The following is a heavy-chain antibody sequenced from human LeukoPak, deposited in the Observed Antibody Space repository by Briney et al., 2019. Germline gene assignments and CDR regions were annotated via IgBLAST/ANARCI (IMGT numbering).Heavy chain of an antibody. CDR3: AKDSAWNLIISH. Sequence: PGGSLRLSCAASGFTFSSHGMNWVRQAPGKGLEWVSGISPSGGITYYTDSVKGRFTISRDNSKNTLYLQMNSLRAEDTAVYYCAKDSAWNLIISHWGQGTLVTVSS. J-gene: IGHJ4*02. D-gene: IGHD1-1*01. CDR2: ISPSGGIT. V-gene: IGHV3-23*01. CDR1: GFTFSSHG.